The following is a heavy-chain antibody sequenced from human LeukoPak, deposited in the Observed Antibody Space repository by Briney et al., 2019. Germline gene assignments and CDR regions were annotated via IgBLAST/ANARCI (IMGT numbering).Heavy chain of an antibody. V-gene: IGHV1-46*01. CDR3: ARGPPTLSVGATHLTRFDP. J-gene: IGHJ5*02. D-gene: IGHD1-26*01. CDR1: GYTFTGYY. Sequence: ASVKVSCKASGYTFTGYYMHWVRQAPGQGLEWMGIINPSGGSTSYAQKFQGRVTMTRDTSTSTVYMELSSLRSEDTAVYYCARGPPTLSVGATHLTRFDPWGQGTLVTVSS. CDR2: INPSGGST.